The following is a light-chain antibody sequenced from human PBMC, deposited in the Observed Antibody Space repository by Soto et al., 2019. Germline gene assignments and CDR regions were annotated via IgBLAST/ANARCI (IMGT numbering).Light chain of an antibody. V-gene: IGKV1-39*01. CDR2: GAS. CDR1: QSISIY. J-gene: IGKJ1*01. CDR3: QHSSSIPVT. Sequence: DIQMTQSPSSLSDSIGDRVTITCRASQSISIYLNWYQQKPGKAPKSLIYGASSLQSGVPSRFSGSGSGTDFTLTISNLEPEDFATYYCQHSSSIPVTFGQGTKVDIK.